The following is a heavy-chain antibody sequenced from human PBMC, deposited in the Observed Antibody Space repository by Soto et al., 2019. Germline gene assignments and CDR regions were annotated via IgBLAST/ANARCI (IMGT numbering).Heavy chain of an antibody. CDR3: ARDSPIGSTYSGYDAIDS. D-gene: IGHD5-12*01. J-gene: IGHJ4*02. CDR2: TIPILDVA. CDR1: GGTFSTST. V-gene: IGHV1-69*08. Sequence: QVQLVQSGAEVKKPGSSVKVSCKASGGTFSTSTFTWVRQAPGQGLEWMGRTIPILDVADYAQDFQGRVTITADKSTSTAYMEVTSLTSKDPAVYYCARDSPIGSTYSGYDAIDSWGQGTLVTVSS.